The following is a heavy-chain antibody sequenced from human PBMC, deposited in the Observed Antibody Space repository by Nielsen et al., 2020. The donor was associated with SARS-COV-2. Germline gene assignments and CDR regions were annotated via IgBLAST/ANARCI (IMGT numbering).Heavy chain of an antibody. CDR2: IKQDGTEK. CDR3: ASGVLGVYAGFDP. CDR1: GFTCSSYW. J-gene: IGHJ5*02. V-gene: IGHV3-7*03. Sequence: GESLKISCAASGFTCSSYWMSWVRQAPGKGLEWVANIKQDGTEKYYVDSVKGRFTISKDNAKNSLYLQMNSLKAEDTAVYYCASGVLGVYAGFDPWGQGTMVTVSS. D-gene: IGHD2-8*02.